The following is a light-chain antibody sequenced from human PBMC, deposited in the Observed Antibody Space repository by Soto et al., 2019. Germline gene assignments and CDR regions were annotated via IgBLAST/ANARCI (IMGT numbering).Light chain of an antibody. CDR2: DVS. CDR1: SSDVGGYNY. V-gene: IGLV2-14*01. J-gene: IGLJ2*01. CDR3: SSYTGSSTLDLV. Sequence: QSALTQPASVSGSPGQSITISCTGTSSDVGGYNYVSWCQQHPGKAPKLMIYDVSNRPSGVSNRFSGSKSGNTASLTISGLQAEDEADYYCSSYTGSSTLDLVFGGGTKLTVL.